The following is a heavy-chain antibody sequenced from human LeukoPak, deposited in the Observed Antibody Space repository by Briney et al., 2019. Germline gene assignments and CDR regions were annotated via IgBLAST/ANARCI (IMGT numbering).Heavy chain of an antibody. Sequence: GGSLRLSCAASGFTFSRYWMHWVRQAPGKGLVWVSRINSDGSSTNYADSVKGRFTISRDNAKNTLYLLMNSLRVEDTAVYYCARDSSSWFDPWGQGTLVTVSS. D-gene: IGHD6-13*01. CDR1: GFTFSRYW. CDR3: ARDSSSWFDP. J-gene: IGHJ5*02. CDR2: INSDGSST. V-gene: IGHV3-74*01.